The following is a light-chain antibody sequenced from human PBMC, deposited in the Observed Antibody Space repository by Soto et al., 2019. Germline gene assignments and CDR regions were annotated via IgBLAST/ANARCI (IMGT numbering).Light chain of an antibody. J-gene: IGLJ2*01. CDR2: KNN. CDR3: AGWDDRMSGREV. V-gene: IGLV1-47*01. CDR1: SSNIGSNY. Sequence: QSVLTQPPSASGTPGQRVTISCSGSSSNIGSNYVYWYQQVPGTTPKLLIYKNNQRPPGVPERFSGSKSGTSASLAIIVLRSEDEAEYDCAGWDDRMSGREVFGGGTKLTVL.